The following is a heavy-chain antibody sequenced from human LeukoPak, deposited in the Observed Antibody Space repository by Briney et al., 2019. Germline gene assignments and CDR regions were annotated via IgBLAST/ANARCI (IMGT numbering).Heavy chain of an antibody. CDR2: ICGSSGST. D-gene: IGHD7-27*01. CDR1: GFTFNTCG. Sequence: GGSLRLSCAASGFTFNTCGLTWVRQAPGKGLEWVSSICGSSGSTDYTDSVKGRFTISRDNSKSTLYLQMNSLRAEDTALYYCAKGHGDWGGNYFDWWGQGTLVTVSS. V-gene: IGHV3-23*01. CDR3: AKGHGDWGGNYFDW. J-gene: IGHJ4*02.